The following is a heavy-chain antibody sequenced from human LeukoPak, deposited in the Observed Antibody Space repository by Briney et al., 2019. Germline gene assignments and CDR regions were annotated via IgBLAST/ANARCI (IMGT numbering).Heavy chain of an antibody. CDR3: ARIAGIAAAGTFDY. J-gene: IGHJ4*02. Sequence: TLSLTCTVSGGSISSGSYYWSRIRQPAGKGLEWIGRIYTSGSTNYNPSLKSRVTISVDTSKNQFSLKLSSVTAADTAVYYCARIAGIAAAGTFDYWGQGTLVTVSS. D-gene: IGHD6-13*01. CDR2: IYTSGST. CDR1: GGSISSGSYY. V-gene: IGHV4-61*02.